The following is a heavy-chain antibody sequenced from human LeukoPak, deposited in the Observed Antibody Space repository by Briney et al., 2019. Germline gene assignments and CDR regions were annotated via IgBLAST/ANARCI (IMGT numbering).Heavy chain of an antibody. Sequence: GSLRLSCAASGFTFIKHWLYWVRQAPGKGLVCVSQINTDGTTTEYAGSVQGRFTISRDNAKNTLYLQMNSLRPEDTALYYCVRGGRYYDILTGYYSPRNFDYWGQGSLVTVSS. CDR1: GFTFIKHW. CDR2: INTDGTTT. V-gene: IGHV3-74*03. J-gene: IGHJ4*02. D-gene: IGHD3-9*01. CDR3: VRGGRYYDILTGYYSPRNFDY.